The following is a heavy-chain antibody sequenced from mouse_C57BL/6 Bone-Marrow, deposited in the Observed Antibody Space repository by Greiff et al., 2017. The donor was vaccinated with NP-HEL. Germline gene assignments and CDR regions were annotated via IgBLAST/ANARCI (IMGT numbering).Heavy chain of an antibody. CDR2: IDPGDGET. CDR1: GFNIKDYY. J-gene: IGHJ3*01. D-gene: IGHD1-1*01. Sequence: VQLQQSGAELVKPGASVKLSCTASGFNIKDYYMHWVKQRTEQGLEWIGRIDPGDGETKYAPKFQGKATITADTSSNTAYLQLSSLTSEDTAVYYCAREKILGGYGSSGGFAYWGQGTLVTVSA. CDR3: AREKILGGYGSSGGFAY. V-gene: IGHV14-2*01.